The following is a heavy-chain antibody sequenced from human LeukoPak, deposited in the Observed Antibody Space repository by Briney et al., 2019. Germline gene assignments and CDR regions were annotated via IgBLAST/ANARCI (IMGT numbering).Heavy chain of an antibody. CDR1: GGSFSGYY. J-gene: IGHJ4*02. CDR2: INHSGST. D-gene: IGHD7-27*01. CDR3: ARGPSTGDPVEGGNFDY. V-gene: IGHV4-34*01. Sequence: SETLSLTCAVYGGSFSGYYWSWIRQPPGKGLEWIGEINHSGSTNYNPSLKSRVTISVDTSKNQFSLKLSSVTAADTAVYYCARGPSTGDPVEGGNFDYWGQGTLVTVSS.